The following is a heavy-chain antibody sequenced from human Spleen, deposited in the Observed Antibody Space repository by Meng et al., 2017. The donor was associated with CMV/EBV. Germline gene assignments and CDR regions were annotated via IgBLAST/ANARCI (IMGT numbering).Heavy chain of an antibody. Sequence: SVKVSCKASGYTFNSHPISWVRQAPGQGLEWMGGFIPVLRRAIHAQKFQGRVTFNADTSASTSYMELTSLKSGDTAVYYCARGGADFWSVLRGAFDVWGQGTMVTVSS. CDR3: ARGGADFWSVLRGAFDV. CDR2: FIPVLRRA. J-gene: IGHJ3*01. CDR1: GYTFNSHP. V-gene: IGHV1-69*10. D-gene: IGHD3-3*01.